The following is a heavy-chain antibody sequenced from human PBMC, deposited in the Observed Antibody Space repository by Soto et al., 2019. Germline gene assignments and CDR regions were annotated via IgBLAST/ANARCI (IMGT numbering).Heavy chain of an antibody. CDR3: ARGLTSDSYYV. CDR2: INAGSGRT. V-gene: IGHV1-46*01. CDR1: GYTFTSYY. J-gene: IGHJ4*02. D-gene: IGHD3-10*01. Sequence: QVQLVQSGAEVREPGASVKVSCKASGYTFTSYYIHWVRQAPGQGLEWLGIINAGSGRTTYTQKLQGRVAMTRDTSTSTVYMQLSSLGFEDTAVYYCARGLTSDSYYVWGQGTLVTVSS.